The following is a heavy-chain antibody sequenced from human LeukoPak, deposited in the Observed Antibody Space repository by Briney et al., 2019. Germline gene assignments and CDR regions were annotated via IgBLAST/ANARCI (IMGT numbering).Heavy chain of an antibody. Sequence: GGSLRLSCAASGFTVSSNYMSWVRQAPGKGLEWVSVIYSGGSTYYADSVKGRFTISRDNSKNTLYLQMNSLRAEDTAVYYCARELYYDSSGYLDYWGQGTLVTVSS. CDR1: GFTVSSNY. J-gene: IGHJ4*02. D-gene: IGHD3-22*01. V-gene: IGHV3-66*01. CDR3: ARELYYDSSGYLDY. CDR2: IYSGGST.